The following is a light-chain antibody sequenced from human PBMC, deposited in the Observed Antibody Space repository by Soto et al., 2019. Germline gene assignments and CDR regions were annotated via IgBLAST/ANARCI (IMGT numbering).Light chain of an antibody. CDR2: GNS. Sequence: QSVVTQPPSVSGTPGQRVTISCTWSSSNIGAGYDVHWYQQLPGTAPKLLIYGNSNRPSGVPDRFSGSKSGTSASLAITGLQAEDEADYYCQSSDSSLSGFYVFGTGTKVTVL. CDR3: QSSDSSLSGFYV. V-gene: IGLV1-40*01. J-gene: IGLJ1*01. CDR1: SSNIGAGYD.